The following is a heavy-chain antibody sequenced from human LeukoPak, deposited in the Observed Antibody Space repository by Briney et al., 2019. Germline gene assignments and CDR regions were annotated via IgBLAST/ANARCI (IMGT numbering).Heavy chain of an antibody. CDR2: INWNGGST. Sequence: GGSLRLSCAASGFTFDDYGMSWVRQAPGKGLEWVSGINWNGGSTGYADSVKGRFTISRDNAKNSLYLQMNSLRAEDTALYYCARDSNPFTIFGVVISWFDPWGQGTLVTVSS. J-gene: IGHJ5*02. CDR1: GFTFDDYG. CDR3: ARDSNPFTIFGVVISWFDP. D-gene: IGHD3-3*01. V-gene: IGHV3-20*04.